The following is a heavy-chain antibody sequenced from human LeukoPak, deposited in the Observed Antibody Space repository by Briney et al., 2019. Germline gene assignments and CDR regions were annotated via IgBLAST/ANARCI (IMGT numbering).Heavy chain of an antibody. CDR2: IYCSGNT. J-gene: IGHJ4*02. CDR3: AKDAPERCLWFGEK. V-gene: IGHV4-39*07. Sequence: PSETLSLTCSVSGDSISNSSYYWGWIRQPPVKGLEWIGSIYCSGNTYYNPSLKSRVSISVDTSKNQFSLRLSSVTPADTAVYYCAKDAPERCLWFGEKWGQGTLVTVSS. D-gene: IGHD3-10*01. CDR1: GDSISNSSYY.